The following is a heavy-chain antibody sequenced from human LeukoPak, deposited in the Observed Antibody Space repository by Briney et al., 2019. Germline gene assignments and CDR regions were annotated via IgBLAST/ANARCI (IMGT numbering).Heavy chain of an antibody. J-gene: IGHJ4*02. CDR2: ISYDGSNK. CDR1: GFTFSSYA. Sequence: GGSLRLSCAASGFTFSSYAMHWVRQAPGKGLEWVAVISYDGSNKYYADSVKGRFTISRDNSKNTLYLQMNSLRAEDTAVYYCAKPSSSWYLGVWGQGPLVTVPS. CDR3: AKPSSSWYLGV. V-gene: IGHV3-30*04. D-gene: IGHD6-13*01.